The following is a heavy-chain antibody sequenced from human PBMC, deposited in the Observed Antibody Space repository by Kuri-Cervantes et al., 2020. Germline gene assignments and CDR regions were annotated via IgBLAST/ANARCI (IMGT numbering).Heavy chain of an antibody. CDR3: SSGGRDRDYYYGMDV. J-gene: IGHJ6*02. CDR1: GGSISSSSYC. CDR2: IYYSGST. D-gene: IGHD3-10*01. Sequence: SETLSLTCTVSGGSISSSSYCWGWFRQPPGKGLEWIGYIYYSGSTNYNPSLKSRVPISVDTSKNQFSLKLSSVTAPDTAVYYCSSGGRDRDYYYGMDVWGQGTTVTVSS. V-gene: IGHV4-61*05.